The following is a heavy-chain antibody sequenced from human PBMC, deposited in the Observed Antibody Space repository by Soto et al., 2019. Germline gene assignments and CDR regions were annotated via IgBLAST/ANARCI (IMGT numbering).Heavy chain of an antibody. CDR3: SGSYHYFDY. J-gene: IGHJ4*02. D-gene: IGHD1-26*01. CDR2: ISYDGSNK. CDR1: GFIFSNYG. Sequence: QVQLVESGGGVVQPGRSLRLSCAASGFIFSNYGMHWVRQAPGKGLEWVAVISYDGSNKYYVDSVKGRFTISRDNSKNTLYLQMNSLRAEDTAVYYCSGSYHYFDYWGQGTLVTVSS. V-gene: IGHV3-30*03.